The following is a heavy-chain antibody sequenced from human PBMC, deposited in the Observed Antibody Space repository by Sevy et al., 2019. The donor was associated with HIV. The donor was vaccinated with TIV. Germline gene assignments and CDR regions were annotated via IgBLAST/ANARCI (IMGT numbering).Heavy chain of an antibody. D-gene: IGHD6-6*01. J-gene: IGHJ4*01. V-gene: IGHV3-11*01. CDR3: AREDIADRHFDY. CDR2: ISSSGSTI. CDR1: GFTFSDYY. Sequence: GGSLRLSCAASGFTFSDYYINWIRQAPGKGLEWVSYISSSGSTIYYADSVKGRFTISRDNAKNSVYLQMNSLRVEDTAVYYCAREDIADRHFDYWGHGALVTVSS.